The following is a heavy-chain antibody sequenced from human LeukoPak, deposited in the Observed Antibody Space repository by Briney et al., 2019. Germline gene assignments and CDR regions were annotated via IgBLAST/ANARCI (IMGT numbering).Heavy chain of an antibody. CDR2: ISSSSSYI. V-gene: IGHV3-21*04. Sequence: GGSLRLSCAASGFTFSNYNMNWVRQAPGKGLEWVSSISSSSSYIYYADSVKGRFTISRDNTKNSLYLQMNSLRAEDTAVYYCARVGSGWYDFDYWGQGTLVTVSS. CDR3: ARVGSGWYDFDY. J-gene: IGHJ4*02. CDR1: GFTFSNYN. D-gene: IGHD6-19*01.